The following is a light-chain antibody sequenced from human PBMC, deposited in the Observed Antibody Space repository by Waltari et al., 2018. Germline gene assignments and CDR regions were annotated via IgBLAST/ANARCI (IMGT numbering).Light chain of an antibody. CDR1: QTVSSSY. CDR3: QQYGSSPPRT. Sequence: EIVLTQSPGTLSLSPGERATLSCRASQTVSSSYLAWYQQKPGQAPRPRIYGASSMATGIPDRFSGSGSGTDFTLTISRLEPEDVAVYYCQQYGSSPPRTFGQGTKVEIK. V-gene: IGKV3-20*01. CDR2: GAS. J-gene: IGKJ1*01.